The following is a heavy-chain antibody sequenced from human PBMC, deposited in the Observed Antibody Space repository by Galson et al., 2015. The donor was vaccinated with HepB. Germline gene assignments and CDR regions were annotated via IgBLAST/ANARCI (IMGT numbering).Heavy chain of an antibody. CDR2: ISSSSSYI. J-gene: IGHJ6*02. CDR1: GFTFSSYS. Sequence: SLRLSCAASGFTFSSYSMNWVRQAPGKGLEWASSISSSSSYIYYADSVKGRFTISRDNAKNSLYLQMNSLRAEDTAVYYCARDRGAAASYYYYGMDVWGQGTTVTVSS. CDR3: ARDRGAAASYYYYGMDV. V-gene: IGHV3-21*01. D-gene: IGHD6-13*01.